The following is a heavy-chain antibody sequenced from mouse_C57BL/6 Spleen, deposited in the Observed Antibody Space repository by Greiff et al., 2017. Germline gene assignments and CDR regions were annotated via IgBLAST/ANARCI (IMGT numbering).Heavy chain of an antibody. Sequence: EVQRVESGGGLVKPGGSLKLSCAASGFTFSDSGMHWVRQAPEKGLEWVAYISSGSSTISYADTVKGRFTISRDNARNTLFLQMTSLGTEDTAMYDCARKGSYYFDYGGQGTTLTVSS. CDR3: ARKGSYYFDY. CDR2: ISSGSSTI. J-gene: IGHJ2*01. V-gene: IGHV5-17*01. CDR1: GFTFSDSG.